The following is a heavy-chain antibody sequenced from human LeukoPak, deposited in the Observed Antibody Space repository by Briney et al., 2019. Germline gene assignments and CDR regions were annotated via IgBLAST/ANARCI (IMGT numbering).Heavy chain of an antibody. D-gene: IGHD5-24*01. CDR2: IYSGGST. CDR3: ASRDKGYYYGMAV. Sequence: GGSLRLSCAASGFTVSSNYMSWVRQAPGKGLEWVSLIYSGGSTYYVDSVKGRFTISRHNSKNTLYLQMDSLRAEDTAVYYCASRDKGYYYGMAVWGQGTTVTVSS. J-gene: IGHJ6*02. V-gene: IGHV3-66*01. CDR1: GFTVSSNY.